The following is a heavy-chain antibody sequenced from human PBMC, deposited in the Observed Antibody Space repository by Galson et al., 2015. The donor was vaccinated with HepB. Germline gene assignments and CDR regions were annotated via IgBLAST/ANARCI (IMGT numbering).Heavy chain of an antibody. CDR1: GFTFSNAV. Sequence: SLSLSCAASGFTFSNAVMSWVRQAPGKGLEWVSAIGISGGNTYYADSVKGRFTISRDDSKSTLYLQMNSLRGADTAVYYCAKGLDYDFWNFDSWGQGSQVAVSS. J-gene: IGHJ4*02. V-gene: IGHV3-23*01. D-gene: IGHD3-3*01. CDR3: AKGLDYDFWNFDS. CDR2: IGISGGNT.